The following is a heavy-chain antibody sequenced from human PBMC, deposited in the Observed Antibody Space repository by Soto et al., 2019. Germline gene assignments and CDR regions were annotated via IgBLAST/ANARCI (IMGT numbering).Heavy chain of an antibody. Sequence: TLSLTCAVSGGSISSGAHYWSWLRQHPGKGLEWIGYIYYSGDTQYNPSLKSRVTISLDTSKNQFSLKLNSVTAADTAVYYCARVESASGFDYGGQGTLAPAPQ. D-gene: IGHD6-25*01. CDR1: GGSISSGAHY. V-gene: IGHV4-31*11. CDR2: IYYSGDT. J-gene: IGHJ4*02. CDR3: ARVESASGFDY.